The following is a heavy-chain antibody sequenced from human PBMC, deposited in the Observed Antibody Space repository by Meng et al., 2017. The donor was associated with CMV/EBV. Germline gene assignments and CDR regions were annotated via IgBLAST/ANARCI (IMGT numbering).Heavy chain of an antibody. CDR1: GFTFSSYA. J-gene: IGHJ4*02. CDR3: ARDSDHRGFDY. V-gene: IGHV3-30-3*01. Sequence: QVQLVESGXGVVQPGRSLRLSCAASGFTFSSYAMHWVRQAPGKGLEWVAVISYDGSNKYYADSVKGRFTISRDNSKNTLYLQMNSLRAEDTAVYYCARDSDHRGFDYWGQGTLVTVSS. CDR2: ISYDGSNK.